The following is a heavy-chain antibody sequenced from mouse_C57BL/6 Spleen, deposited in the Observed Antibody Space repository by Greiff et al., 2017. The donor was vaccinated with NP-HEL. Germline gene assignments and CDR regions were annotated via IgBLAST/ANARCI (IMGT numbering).Heavy chain of an antibody. CDR1: GFSLTSYA. V-gene: IGHV2-9-1*01. J-gene: IGHJ4*01. CDR2: IWTGGGT. Sequence: VHLVESGPGLVAPSQSLSITCTVSGFSLTSYAISWVRQPPGKGLEWLGVIWTGGGTNYNSALNSRLSISKDNSKSQVFLKMNSLQTDDTARYYCARFITTVVAPDAMDYWGQGTSVTVSS. D-gene: IGHD1-1*01. CDR3: ARFITTVVAPDAMDY.